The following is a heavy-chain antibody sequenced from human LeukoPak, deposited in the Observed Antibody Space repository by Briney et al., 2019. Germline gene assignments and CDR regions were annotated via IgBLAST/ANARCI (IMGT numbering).Heavy chain of an antibody. J-gene: IGHJ6*01. CDR3: AKMKGHPLPKYYMDV. Sequence: GGSLRLSCAASGFTFSGFAKSWVRRSPGKGLGWVSDISGSGENTLYADSVKGRFTISRDNSKNTLYLEMNSLRAEDTAIYYCAKMKGHPLPKYYMDVWGQGTTVTVSS. CDR1: GFTFSGFA. V-gene: IGHV3-23*01. CDR2: ISGSGENT. D-gene: IGHD2/OR15-2a*01.